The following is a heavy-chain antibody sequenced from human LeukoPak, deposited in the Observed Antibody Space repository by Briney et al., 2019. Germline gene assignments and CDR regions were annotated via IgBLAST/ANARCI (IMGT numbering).Heavy chain of an antibody. CDR3: AKARRIEYSDFDY. D-gene: IGHD2-15*01. J-gene: IGHJ4*02. CDR2: IRYDGSNT. V-gene: IGHV3-30*02. Sequence: GGPLRLSCAASGLTFSRNCMHWVRQAPGKGLEWVAFIRYDGSNTHYADSVEGRFTISRDNSKNTLYLQMNSLRADDTAVYYCAKARRIEYSDFDYWGQGTLVTVSS. CDR1: GLTFSRNC.